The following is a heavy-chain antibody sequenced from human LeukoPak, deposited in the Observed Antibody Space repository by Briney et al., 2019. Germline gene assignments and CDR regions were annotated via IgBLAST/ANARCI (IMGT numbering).Heavy chain of an antibody. CDR3: AKVPPVDTAMALDGMDV. CDR2: IWYDGSNK. D-gene: IGHD5-18*01. CDR1: GFTFSSYG. V-gene: IGHV3-33*06. Sequence: GRSLRLSCAASGFTFSSYGMHWVRQAPGKGLEGVAVIWYDGSNKYYADSVKGRFTISRDNSKNTLYLQMNSLRAEDTAVYYCAKVPPVDTAMALDGMDVWGKGTTVTVSS. J-gene: IGHJ6*04.